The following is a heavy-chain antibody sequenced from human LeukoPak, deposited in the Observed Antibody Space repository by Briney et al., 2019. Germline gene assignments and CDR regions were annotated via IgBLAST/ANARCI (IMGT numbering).Heavy chain of an antibody. D-gene: IGHD1-26*01. CDR1: GGSISSYY. V-gene: IGHV4-59*01. CDR2: IYYSGST. Sequence: SETLSLTCTVSGGSISSYYWSWIRQPPGKGLEWTGYIYYSGSTNYNPSLKSRVTISVDTSKNQFSLKLSSVTAADTAVYYCARSSYSGSYGLDYWGQGTLVTVSS. CDR3: ARSSYSGSYGLDY. J-gene: IGHJ4*02.